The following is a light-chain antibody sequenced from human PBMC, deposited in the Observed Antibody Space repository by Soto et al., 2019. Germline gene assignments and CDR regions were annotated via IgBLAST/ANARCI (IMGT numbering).Light chain of an antibody. J-gene: IGKJ5*01. CDR2: GAS. Sequence: EIVMTQSPATLSVSPGERATISCRAIQIVRINLAWYQQKPGQAPRLLIYGASTRATGIPARFSGSGSGTEFTLTIRNLQSEAFALYYCQLYNNWPPITFGQVTRLEI. CDR1: QIVRIN. CDR3: QLYNNWPPIT. V-gene: IGKV3-15*01.